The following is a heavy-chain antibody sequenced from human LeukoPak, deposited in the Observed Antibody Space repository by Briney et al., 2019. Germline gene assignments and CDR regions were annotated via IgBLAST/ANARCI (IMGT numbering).Heavy chain of an antibody. CDR1: GFTLSSYS. CDR2: ISSSSSTI. CDR3: TKQQQLGSPCDY. J-gene: IGHJ4*02. Sequence: PGGPLTLSCAASGFTLSSYSLNCVRPAPGRGREGVSYISSSSSTIYYADSVKGRFTISRDNAKNSLYLQINSLRDEDKAVYYWTKQQQLGSPCDYWGQGTLVTVSS. V-gene: IGHV3-48*02. D-gene: IGHD6-13*01.